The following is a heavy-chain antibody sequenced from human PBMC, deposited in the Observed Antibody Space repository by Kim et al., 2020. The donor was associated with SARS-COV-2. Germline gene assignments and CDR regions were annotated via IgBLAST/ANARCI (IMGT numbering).Heavy chain of an antibody. CDR1: GGSISSGGYY. CDR3: ARDVEGYYGSGSSNWFDP. D-gene: IGHD3-10*01. J-gene: IGHJ5*02. Sequence: SETLSLTCTVSGGSISSGGYYWSWIRQHPGKGLEWIGYIYYSGSTYYNPSLKSRVTISVDTSKNQFSLKLSSVTAADTAVYYCARDVEGYYGSGSSNWFDPWGQGTLVTVSS. CDR2: IYYSGST. V-gene: IGHV4-31*03.